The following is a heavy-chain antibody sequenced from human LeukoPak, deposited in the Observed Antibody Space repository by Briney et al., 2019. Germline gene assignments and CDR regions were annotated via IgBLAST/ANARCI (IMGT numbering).Heavy chain of an antibody. CDR2: INPNSGGT. D-gene: IGHD3-10*01. V-gene: IGHV1-2*02. Sequence: ASVKVSYKASGYTFTGYYMHWVRQAPGQGLEWMGWINPNSGGTNYAQKFQGRVTMTRDTSISTAYMELSRLRSDDTAVYYCARSPYYYGSGSAFDYWGQGTLVTVSS. J-gene: IGHJ4*02. CDR3: ARSPYYYGSGSAFDY. CDR1: GYTFTGYY.